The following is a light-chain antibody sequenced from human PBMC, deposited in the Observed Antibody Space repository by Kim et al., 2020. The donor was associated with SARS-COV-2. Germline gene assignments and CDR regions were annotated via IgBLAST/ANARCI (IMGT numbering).Light chain of an antibody. Sequence: SPGERVTLSCRASQSVSSDLAWYQHKPGQAPRLLIYGASTRATGIPARFSGSGSGTEFTLTISSLQSEEFAIYYCQQYNNWPPVTFGGGTKVDIK. V-gene: IGKV3-15*01. CDR3: QQYNNWPPVT. CDR2: GAS. J-gene: IGKJ4*01. CDR1: QSVSSD.